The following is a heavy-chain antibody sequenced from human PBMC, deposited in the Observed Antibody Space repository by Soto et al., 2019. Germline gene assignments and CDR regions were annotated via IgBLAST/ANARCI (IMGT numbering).Heavy chain of an antibody. CDR1: GYTFTSYY. V-gene: IGHV1-46*01. Sequence: GASVKVSCKASGYTFTSYYMHWVRQAPGQGLEWMGIINPSAGSTSYAQKFQGRVTMTRDTSKNQFSLNLKSVTGADTAVYYCARSSYRSGVEYWGPGTLVTVSS. D-gene: IGHD3-10*01. CDR2: INPSAGST. J-gene: IGHJ4*02. CDR3: ARSSYRSGVEY.